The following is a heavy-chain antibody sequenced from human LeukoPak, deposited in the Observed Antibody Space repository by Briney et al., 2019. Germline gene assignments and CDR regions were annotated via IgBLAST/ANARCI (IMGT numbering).Heavy chain of an antibody. CDR1: GFTVSSNY. CDR2: IYSGGST. CDR3: ASFGYCSSTSCYALDY. D-gene: IGHD2-2*03. V-gene: IGHV3-53*01. J-gene: IGHJ4*02. Sequence: GGSLRLSCAASGFTVSSNYMSWVRQAPGKGLEWVSDIYSGGSTYYADSVKGRFTISRDNSKNTLYLQMNSLRAEDTAVYYCASFGYCSSTSCYALDYWGQGTLVTVSS.